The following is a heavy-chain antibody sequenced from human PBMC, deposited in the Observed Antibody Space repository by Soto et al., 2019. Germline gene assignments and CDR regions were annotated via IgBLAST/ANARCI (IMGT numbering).Heavy chain of an antibody. V-gene: IGHV3-30*18. CDR2: ISYDGTNK. CDR3: AKVLPATGNEGGGDAFDI. J-gene: IGHJ3*02. D-gene: IGHD2-8*02. Sequence: PGGSLRLSCAASGFTFRSFGMHWIRQAPGKGLEWVALISYDGTNKYYADSVRGRFTISRDNSKNTLYLEMNTLRVEDTAVYYCAKVLPATGNEGGGDAFDIWGQGTMVTVSS. CDR1: GFTFRSFG.